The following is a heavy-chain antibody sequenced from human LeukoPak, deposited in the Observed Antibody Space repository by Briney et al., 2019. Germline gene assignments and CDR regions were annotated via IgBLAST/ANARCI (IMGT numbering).Heavy chain of an antibody. CDR3: AKEKLWFGELLLSMDV. D-gene: IGHD3-10*01. Sequence: GGSLRLSCAVSGFIFSSFGMHWVRQAPGKGLEWVAVISYDGRNKYYADSVKGRFTISRDNSKNTLYLQMNSLRAEDTAVYYCAKEKLWFGELLLSMDVWGQGTTVTVPS. CDR2: ISYDGRNK. V-gene: IGHV3-30*18. CDR1: GFIFSSFG. J-gene: IGHJ6*02.